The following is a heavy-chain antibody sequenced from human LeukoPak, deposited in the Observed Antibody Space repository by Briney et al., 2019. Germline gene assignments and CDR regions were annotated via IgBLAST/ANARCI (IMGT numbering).Heavy chain of an antibody. J-gene: IGHJ4*02. Sequence: TGGSLRLSCAASGFTFSGSAMHWVRQASGKGLEWVGRIRSKANGYATAYAASVKGRFTISRDDSKYTAYLQMNSLKTEDTAVYYCTKHAARGVPFDYWGQGTLVTVSS. CDR1: GFTFSGSA. D-gene: IGHD3-10*01. CDR3: TKHAARGVPFDY. CDR2: IRSKANGYAT. V-gene: IGHV3-73*01.